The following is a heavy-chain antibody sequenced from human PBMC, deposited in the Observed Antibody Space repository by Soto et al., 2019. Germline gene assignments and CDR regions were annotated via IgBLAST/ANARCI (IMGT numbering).Heavy chain of an antibody. J-gene: IGHJ4*02. CDR1: EFTFSNYA. D-gene: IGHD5-18*01. V-gene: IGHV3-23*01. CDR3: ARDSETNGYSYDYFDY. Sequence: GGSLRLSCAASEFTFSNYAMSWVRQAPGKGLEWVSAISYGGGTTYYADSVKGRFTISRDNSKNTLYLQMNSLRTEDSAVYYCARDSETNGYSYDYFDYWGQGTLVTVSS. CDR2: ISYGGGTT.